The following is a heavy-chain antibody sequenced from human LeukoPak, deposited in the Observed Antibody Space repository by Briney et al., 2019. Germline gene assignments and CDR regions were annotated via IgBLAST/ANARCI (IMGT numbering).Heavy chain of an antibody. CDR1: GFTVSRNY. D-gene: IGHD3-16*01. J-gene: IGHJ6*02. CDR2: ISKSGDHT. Sequence: GGSLRLSCAASGFTVSRNYMSWVRQAPGKGLEWVSAISKSGDHTYYAASAKGRFTIYRDNSKNTQYLQMNSLRAEDTAVYYCATSWGPDTSAFRWGRDGMDVWGQGTTVIVS. CDR3: ATSWGPDTSAFRWGRDGMDV. V-gene: IGHV3-53*01.